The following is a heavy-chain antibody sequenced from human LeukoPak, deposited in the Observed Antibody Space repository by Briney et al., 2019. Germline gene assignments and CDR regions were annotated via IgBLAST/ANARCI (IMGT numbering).Heavy chain of an antibody. J-gene: IGHJ4*02. CDR1: GFTFDDYG. D-gene: IGHD6-13*01. V-gene: IGHV3-20*01. Sequence: GGSLRLSCAASGFTFDDYGMSWVRQAPGKGLEWVSGINWNGGSTGYADSVKGRFTISRDNAKNSLYLQMNSLRAEDTALYHCARGTDSSSLVSYDYWGQGTLVTVSS. CDR3: ARGTDSSSLVSYDY. CDR2: INWNGGST.